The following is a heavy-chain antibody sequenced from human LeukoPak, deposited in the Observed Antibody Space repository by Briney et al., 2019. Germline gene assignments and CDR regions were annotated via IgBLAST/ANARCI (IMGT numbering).Heavy chain of an antibody. CDR1: GGTFSSYA. CDR3: AREPGYGSGSYPYYFDY. D-gene: IGHD3-10*01. V-gene: IGHV1-69*04. Sequence: SVKVSCKASGGTFSSYAIIWVRQAPGQGLEWMGRIIPILGIANYAQKFQGRVTITADKSTSTAYMELSSLRSEDTAVYYCAREPGYGSGSYPYYFDYWGQGTLVTVSS. CDR2: IIPILGIA. J-gene: IGHJ4*02.